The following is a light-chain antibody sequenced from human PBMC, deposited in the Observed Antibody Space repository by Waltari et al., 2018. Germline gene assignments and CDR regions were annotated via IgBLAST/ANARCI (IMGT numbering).Light chain of an antibody. CDR3: SAYTYSSPFAWA. V-gene: IGLV2-14*03. J-gene: IGLJ3*02. CDR1: SSDIGASYF. Sequence: QSALTQPASVSGSPGQSITLSCTGTSSDIGASYFVSWYQQHPGKAPKLLIFDVNKRPSGISYRFSGSKSGNTASLTISRLQTGDEADYFCSAYTYSSPFAWAFGGGTKVTVL. CDR2: DVN.